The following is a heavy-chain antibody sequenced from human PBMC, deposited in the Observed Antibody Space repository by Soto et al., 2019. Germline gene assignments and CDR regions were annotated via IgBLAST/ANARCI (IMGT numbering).Heavy chain of an antibody. CDR3: ERNYDNLKAGIFDS. D-gene: IGHD3-9*01. CDR1: RCTFSDYY. V-gene: IGHV3-11*03. CDR2: ISSNGKYR. J-gene: IGHJ3*01. Sequence: GRSLRVSCAASRCTFSDYYVTWIRQAPGKGLEWVSYISSNGKYRGYADSVKGRFTISRDNAENSLYLQMDSLRAEDTAVYYCERNYDNLKAGIFDSGVPGPLVT.